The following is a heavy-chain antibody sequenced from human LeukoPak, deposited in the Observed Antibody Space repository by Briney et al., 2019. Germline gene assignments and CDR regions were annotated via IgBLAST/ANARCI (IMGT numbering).Heavy chain of an antibody. CDR3: ARDASYYGSGSSDAFDI. Sequence: GGSLRLSCAASGFTFSSYTVSWVRQAPGKGLEWVSGITGTGGSTYYADSVKGRFTISRDNAKNSLYLQMNSLRAEDTAVYYCARDASYYGSGSSDAFDIWGQGTMVTVSS. J-gene: IGHJ3*02. CDR2: ITGTGGST. CDR1: GFTFSSYT. V-gene: IGHV3-23*01. D-gene: IGHD3-10*01.